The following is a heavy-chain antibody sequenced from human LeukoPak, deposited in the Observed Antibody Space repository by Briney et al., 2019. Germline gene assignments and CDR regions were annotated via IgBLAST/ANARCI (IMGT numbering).Heavy chain of an antibody. CDR3: ARDNYGSGSYYKY. D-gene: IGHD3-10*01. Sequence: GTAVKVSCKASGYTFTDYYIHWVRQAPGQGPEWVGWINPNNGGTHYAQNFQGRVTMTRDTSISTAYVELSRLRSDDTAVYYCARDNYGSGSYYKYWGQGTLVTVSS. J-gene: IGHJ4*02. CDR1: GYTFTDYY. V-gene: IGHV1-2*02. CDR2: INPNNGGT.